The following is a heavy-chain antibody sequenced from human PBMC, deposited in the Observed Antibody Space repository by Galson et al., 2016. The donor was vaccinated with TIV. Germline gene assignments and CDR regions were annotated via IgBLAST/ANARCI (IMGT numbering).Heavy chain of an antibody. CDR2: ISNSGDYI. D-gene: IGHD1-14*01. Sequence: SLRLSCAASGFTFSGHSLNWVRQAPGKGLEWVSSISNSGDYIYYSDSMKGRFTISRDNATKSLYLQMHRLRAEDTAVDYCSRITGDWVGYYTMDVWGQGTTVTVSS. CDR1: GFTFSGHS. CDR3: SRITGDWVGYYTMDV. V-gene: IGHV3-21*01. J-gene: IGHJ6*02.